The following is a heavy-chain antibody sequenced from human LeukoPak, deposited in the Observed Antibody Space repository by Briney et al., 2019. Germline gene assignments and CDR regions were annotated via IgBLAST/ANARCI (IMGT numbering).Heavy chain of an antibody. V-gene: IGHV3-30*02. CDR2: IRYDGSNK. J-gene: IGHJ4*02. Sequence: GGSLRLSCAASGFTFSSYGMHWVRQAPGKGLEWVAFIRYDGSNKYHADSVKGRFTISRDNSKNTLYLQMNSLRAEDTAVYYCASLDKGAGEELGDYFDYWGQGTLVTVSS. CDR3: ASLDKGAGEELGDYFDY. CDR1: GFTFSSYG. D-gene: IGHD7-27*01.